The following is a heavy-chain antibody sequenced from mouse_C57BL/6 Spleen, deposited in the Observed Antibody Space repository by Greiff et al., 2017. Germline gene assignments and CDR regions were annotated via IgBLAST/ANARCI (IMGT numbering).Heavy chain of an antibody. D-gene: IGHD4-1*01. Sequence: VQLQQSGPELVKPGASVKISCKASGYAFSSSWMNWVKQRPGQGLEWIGRIYPGDGDTNYNGKFKGKATLTADKSSSTAYMQLSSLTSEDSAVYFCNWDYAMDYWGQGTSVTVSS. CDR2: IYPGDGDT. CDR3: NWDYAMDY. J-gene: IGHJ4*01. V-gene: IGHV1-82*01. CDR1: GYAFSSSW.